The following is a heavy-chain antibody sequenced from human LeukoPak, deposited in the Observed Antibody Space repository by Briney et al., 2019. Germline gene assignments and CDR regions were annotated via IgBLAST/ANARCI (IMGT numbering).Heavy chain of an antibody. CDR1: RFTPTNAW. V-gene: IGHV3-15*01. CDR2: IKSKTDGGTT. J-gene: IGHJ4*02. CDR3: TTLRGYSYGYFDY. D-gene: IGHD5-18*01. Sequence: GGSLRPSCVPSRFTPTNAWMSWVRQAPGEGLEWVGRIKSKTDGGTTDYAAPVKGRFTISRDDSKNTLYLQMNSLKTEDTAVYYCTTLRGYSYGYFDYWGQGTLVTVSS.